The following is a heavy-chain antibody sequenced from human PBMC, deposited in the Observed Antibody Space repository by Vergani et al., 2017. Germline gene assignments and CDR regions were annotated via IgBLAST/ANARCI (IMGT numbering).Heavy chain of an antibody. CDR1: GFTFSNFG. J-gene: IGHJ4*02. D-gene: IGHD2-21*02. CDR3: AKYLRDSADGLPDS. Sequence: QVQLVESAGGVVQPGGSLRLSCAASGFTFSNFGMHWIRQAPGKGLEWLAYIGKEGINTRYRDAVKGRFTVSRDNSKDILYLQMDSLRSEDTALYYFAKYLRDSADGLPDSWGPGTLVIVSS. CDR2: IGKEGINT. V-gene: IGHV3-30*02.